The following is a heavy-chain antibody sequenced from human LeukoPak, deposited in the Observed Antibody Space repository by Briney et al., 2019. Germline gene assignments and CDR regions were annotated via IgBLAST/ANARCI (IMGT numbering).Heavy chain of an antibody. D-gene: IGHD5-24*01. CDR3: ARSYNEFYGMDV. J-gene: IGHJ6*02. Sequence: ASVKVSCKASGNTITSYYMHWVRQAPGQGLEWMGITNPSGGSQSYAQKFRGRVTMTRDTSTSTVYMELSSLRSEDTAVYYCARSYNEFYGMDVWGRGTTVTVSS. CDR1: GNTITSYY. CDR2: TNPSGGSQ. V-gene: IGHV1-46*01.